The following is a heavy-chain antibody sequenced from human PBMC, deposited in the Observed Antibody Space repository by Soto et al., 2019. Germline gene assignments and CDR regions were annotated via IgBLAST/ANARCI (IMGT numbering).Heavy chain of an antibody. V-gene: IGHV4-4*02. CDR2: ISHVGNS. D-gene: IGHD2-15*01. CDR3: ARAGGGYCSGFTCDSGLYGMDV. Sequence: SETLSLTCAVSGDSISSRNWWNWVRQPPGKGLEWIGQISHVGNSNYNPSLQSRLTISVDKSKNQFSLELRSVTAADTAVYYCARAGGGYCSGFTCDSGLYGMDVWGQGTTVTVS. J-gene: IGHJ6*02. CDR1: GDSISSRNW.